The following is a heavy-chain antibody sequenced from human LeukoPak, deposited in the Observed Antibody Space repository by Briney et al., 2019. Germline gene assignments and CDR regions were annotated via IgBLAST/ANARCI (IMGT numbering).Heavy chain of an antibody. CDR3: ARDGSPKTGGSYQYDNYGMDV. V-gene: IGHV1-8*01. CDR1: GYTFTSYD. Sequence: ASVKVSCKASGYTFTSYDINWVRQATGQGLEWMGWMNPNSGNTGYAQKFQGRVTMTRNTSISTAYMELSSLRSEDTAVYYCARDGSPKTGGSYQYDNYGMDVWGQGTTVTVSS. CDR2: MNPNSGNT. J-gene: IGHJ6*02. D-gene: IGHD1-26*01.